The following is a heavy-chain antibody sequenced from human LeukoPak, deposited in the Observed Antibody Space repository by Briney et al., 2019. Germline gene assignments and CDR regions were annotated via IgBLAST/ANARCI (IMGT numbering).Heavy chain of an antibody. CDR2: ISSSGSII. CDR1: GFTFSDYY. D-gene: IGHD2-2*02. CDR3: ARELVVPAATPGAFDI. V-gene: IGHV3-11*04. Sequence: GGSLRLSCAASGFTFSDYYMSWIRQAPGKGLEWVSYISSSGSIIYYADSVKGRFTISRDNAKNSLYLQMNSLRAEDTAVYYCARELVVPAATPGAFDIWGQGTMVTVSS. J-gene: IGHJ3*02.